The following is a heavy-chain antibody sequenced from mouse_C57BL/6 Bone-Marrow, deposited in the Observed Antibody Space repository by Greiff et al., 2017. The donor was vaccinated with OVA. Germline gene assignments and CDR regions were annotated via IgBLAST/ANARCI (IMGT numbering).Heavy chain of an antibody. Sequence: EVRLQQSGPVLVKPGASVKMSCKASGYTFTDYYMNWVKQSHGKSLEWIGVINPYNGGTSYNQKFKGKATLTVDKSSSTAYMERNRLTSEDSAVYYCARPPTVVAPYYAMDYWGKGTSVTVSA. J-gene: IGHJ4*01. V-gene: IGHV1-19*01. CDR3: ARPPTVVAPYYAMDY. CDR1: GYTFTDYY. CDR2: INPYNGGT. D-gene: IGHD1-1*01.